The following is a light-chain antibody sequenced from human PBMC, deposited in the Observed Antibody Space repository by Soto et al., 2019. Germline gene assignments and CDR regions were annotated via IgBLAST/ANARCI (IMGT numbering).Light chain of an antibody. CDR3: QQYGSSPWT. V-gene: IGKV3-20*01. CDR2: GPS. CDR1: QSVSD. J-gene: IGKJ1*01. Sequence: EIVLTQSPGTLSLSPGEIATLSFRASQSVSDLAWYQQKPGQAPRLLIYGPSTRATGIPDRVSGSGSGTDFTLTISGLGPEDFAVYYCQQYGSSPWTFGQGTKVDIK.